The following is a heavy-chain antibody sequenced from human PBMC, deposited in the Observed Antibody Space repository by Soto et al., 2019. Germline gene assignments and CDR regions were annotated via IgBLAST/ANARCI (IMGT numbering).Heavy chain of an antibody. J-gene: IGHJ2*01. D-gene: IGHD6-19*01. CDR2: ISGSGGST. CDR1: GFTFSSYA. Sequence: EVQLVESGGDLVQPGGSLRLSCAASGFTFSSYAMSWVRQAPGKGLEWVSAISGSGGSTYYADSVKGRFTISRDNSKNTLYLQMNSLRAEDTAVYYCAKPFRIAVAGTVWYFDLWGRGTLVTVSS. CDR3: AKPFRIAVAGTVWYFDL. V-gene: IGHV3-23*04.